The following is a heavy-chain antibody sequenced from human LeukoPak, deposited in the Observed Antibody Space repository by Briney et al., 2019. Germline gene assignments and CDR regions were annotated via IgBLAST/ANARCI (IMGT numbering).Heavy chain of an antibody. J-gene: IGHJ4*02. Sequence: PSETLSLTCTVSGGSISSYYWSWIRQPPGKGLEWIRYIYYSGSTNYNPSLKSRVTISVDTSKNQFSLKLSSVTAADTAVYYCARHGTGGSALTDYWGQGTLVTVSS. CDR1: GGSISSYY. CDR3: ARHGTGGSALTDY. V-gene: IGHV4-59*08. D-gene: IGHD7-27*01. CDR2: IYYSGST.